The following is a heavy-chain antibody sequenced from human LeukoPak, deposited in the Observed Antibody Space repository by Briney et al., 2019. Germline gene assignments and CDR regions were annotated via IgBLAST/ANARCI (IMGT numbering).Heavy chain of an antibody. CDR2: IIPIFGTA. Sequence: GSSVKVSCKASGGTFSSYAISWVRQAPGQGLEWMGGIIPIFGTANYAQKFQGRVTITTDESTSTAYLQWSSLKASDTAMYYCARGLGGDFWSGYPYYFDFWGQGTLVTVSS. CDR1: GGTFSSYA. D-gene: IGHD3-3*01. CDR3: ARGLGGDFWSGYPYYFDF. V-gene: IGHV1-69*05. J-gene: IGHJ4*02.